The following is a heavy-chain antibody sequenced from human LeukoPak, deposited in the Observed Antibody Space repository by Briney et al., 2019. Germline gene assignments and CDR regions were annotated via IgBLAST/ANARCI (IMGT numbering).Heavy chain of an antibody. V-gene: IGHV3-30*02. CDR1: GFTFSSYG. Sequence: GGSLRLSCAASGFTFSSYGMHWVRQAPGKGLEWVAVIWYDGSNKYYADSVEGRFTISRDNSKNTLYLQMNSLRAEDTAVYYCAKGQQWLVWWFDPWGQGALVTVSS. D-gene: IGHD6-19*01. CDR3: AKGQQWLVWWFDP. CDR2: IWYDGSNK. J-gene: IGHJ5*02.